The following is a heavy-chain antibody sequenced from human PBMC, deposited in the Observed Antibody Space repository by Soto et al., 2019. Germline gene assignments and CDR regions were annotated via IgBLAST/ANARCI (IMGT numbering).Heavy chain of an antibody. Sequence: GSLRLSCATSVLTVSDEWMHGGRQVPGKGLVWVSRINKDGSYKNYADFVEGRFTISRDDAKSELYLHMDRLRAEDTAVYYCARGGLEPFDYLGQGALVTVSS. V-gene: IGHV3-74*01. D-gene: IGHD1-1*01. CDR1: VLTVSDEW. CDR3: ARGGLEPFDY. CDR2: INKDGSYK. J-gene: IGHJ4*02.